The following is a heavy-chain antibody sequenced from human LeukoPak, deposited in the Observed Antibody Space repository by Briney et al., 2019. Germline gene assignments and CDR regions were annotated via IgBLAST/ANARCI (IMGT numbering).Heavy chain of an antibody. CDR3: AGESWTIAAAGY. D-gene: IGHD6-13*01. CDR1: GGSISSGSYY. CDR2: IYTSGST. Sequence: SETLSLTCTVSGGSISSGSYYRSWIRQPAGKGLEWIGRIYTSGSTNYNPSLKSRVTISVDTSKNQFSLKLSSVTAADTAVYYCAGESWTIAAAGYWGQGTLVTVSS. J-gene: IGHJ4*02. V-gene: IGHV4-61*02.